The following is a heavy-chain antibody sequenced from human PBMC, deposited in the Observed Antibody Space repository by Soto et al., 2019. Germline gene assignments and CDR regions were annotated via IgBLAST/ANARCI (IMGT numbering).Heavy chain of an antibody. Sequence: LSLTCADSRGSITNNYWDWIRQPPGGGLEWIGYVYNSGSTNYNPSLKSRVTISEDTSKNQFSLRVNSMTAADTAVYYCARYRRTATDGYSLDDWGQGILVTV. CDR2: VYNSGST. V-gene: IGHV4-59*01. CDR1: RGSITNNY. D-gene: IGHD4-4*01. CDR3: ARYRRTATDGYSLDD. J-gene: IGHJ4*02.